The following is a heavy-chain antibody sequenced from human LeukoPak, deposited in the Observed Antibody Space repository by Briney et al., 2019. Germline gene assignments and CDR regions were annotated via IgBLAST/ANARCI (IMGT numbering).Heavy chain of an antibody. V-gene: IGHV3-53*04. CDR3: ARRARDYGDYGGSY. CDR1: GFTVSSTY. J-gene: IGHJ4*02. Sequence: GGSLRLSCAASGFTVSSTYMSWVRQAPGKGLEWVSVFYSGGQTYYADSVKGRFTISRHNSKNTLYLQMNSLRAEDTAVYYCARRARDYGDYGGSYWGQGTLVTVSS. D-gene: IGHD4-17*01. CDR2: FYSGGQT.